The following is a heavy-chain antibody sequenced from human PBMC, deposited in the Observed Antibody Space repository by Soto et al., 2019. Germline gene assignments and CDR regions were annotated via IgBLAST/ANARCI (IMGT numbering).Heavy chain of an antibody. CDR1: GGSFSGYY. CDR3: ARGRRRVWDIVVVPAAYDY. V-gene: IGHV4-34*01. Sequence: SETLSLTCAVYGGSFSGYYWSWIRQPPGKGLEWIGEINHSGSTNYNPSLKSRVTISVDTSKNQFSLKLSSVTAADTAVYYCARGRRRVWDIVVVPAAYDYWGQGTLVTVSS. CDR2: INHSGST. D-gene: IGHD2-2*01. J-gene: IGHJ4*02.